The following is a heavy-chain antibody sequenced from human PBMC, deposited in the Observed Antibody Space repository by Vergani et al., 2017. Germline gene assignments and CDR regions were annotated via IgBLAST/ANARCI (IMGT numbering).Heavy chain of an antibody. Sequence: QMQLVQSGPEVKKPGTSVKVSCKASGFTFTSSAVQWVRQARGQRLEWIGWIVVGSGNTNYAQKFQERVTITRDMSTSTAYMELSSLRSEDTAVYYCAREYPKGIGGMDVWGQGTTVTVSS. V-gene: IGHV1-58*01. J-gene: IGHJ6*02. CDR3: AREYPKGIGGMDV. CDR2: IVVGSGNT. CDR1: GFTFTSSA.